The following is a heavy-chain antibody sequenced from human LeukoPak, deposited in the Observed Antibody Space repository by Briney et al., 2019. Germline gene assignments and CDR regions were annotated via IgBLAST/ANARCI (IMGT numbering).Heavy chain of an antibody. CDR3: AKDISSGWCFDY. Sequence: GGSLRLSCAASGFTFSSYAMSWVRQAPGKGLEWVSAISGGGGSTYYADSVKGRFTISRDNSKNTLYLQMNGLRAEDTAVYYCAKDISSGWCFDYWGQGTLVTVSS. D-gene: IGHD6-19*01. CDR2: ISGGGGST. V-gene: IGHV3-23*01. J-gene: IGHJ4*02. CDR1: GFTFSSYA.